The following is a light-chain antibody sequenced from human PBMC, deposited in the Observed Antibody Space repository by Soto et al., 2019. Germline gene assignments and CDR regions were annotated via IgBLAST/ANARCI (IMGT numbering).Light chain of an antibody. V-gene: IGKV3-20*01. CDR1: QSISISY. CDR2: STS. Sequence: EIVLTQSPDTLSLSPGERATLSCRASQSISISYLAWYKQQPGQAPRLLIYSTSTRATGIPDRFSGSGSGTDFTLTISKLEPGDFAVYDCQQYGGSSWTFGKGTKVEIK. J-gene: IGKJ1*01. CDR3: QQYGGSSWT.